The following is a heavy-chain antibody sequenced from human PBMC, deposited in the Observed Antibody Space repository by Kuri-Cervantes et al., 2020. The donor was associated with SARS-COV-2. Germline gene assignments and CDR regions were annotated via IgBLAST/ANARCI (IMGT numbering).Heavy chain of an antibody. Sequence: SVKVSCKASGGTFSSYAISWVRQAPGQGLEWMGGIIPIFGTANYAQKFQGRVTITADESTSTAYMELSSLRSEDTAVYYCARARNGNYLNEPDYWAREPWSPSPQ. V-gene: IGHV1-69*13. CDR2: IIPIFGTA. CDR3: ARARNGNYLNEPDY. J-gene: IGHJ4*02. D-gene: IGHD4-17*01. CDR1: GGTFSSYA.